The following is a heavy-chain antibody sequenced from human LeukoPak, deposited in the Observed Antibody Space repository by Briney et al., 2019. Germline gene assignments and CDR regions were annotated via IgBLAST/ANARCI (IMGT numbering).Heavy chain of an antibody. V-gene: IGHV3-30*18. D-gene: IGHD6-19*01. CDR2: ISYDGSNK. Sequence: GGSLRLSCAASGFTFSSYGMHWVRQAPGKGLEWVAVISYDGSNKYYADSVKGRFTISRDNSKNTLYLQMNSLRAEDTAVYYCAKDRGSSGAYPDYWGQGTLVTVSS. CDR1: GFTFSSYG. CDR3: AKDRGSSGAYPDY. J-gene: IGHJ4*02.